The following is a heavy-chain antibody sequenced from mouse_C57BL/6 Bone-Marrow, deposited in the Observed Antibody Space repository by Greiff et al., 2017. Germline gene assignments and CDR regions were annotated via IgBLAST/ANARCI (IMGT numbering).Heavy chain of an antibody. D-gene: IGHD1-1*01. CDR2: IYWDDDK. Sequence: QVTLKECGPGILQSSQTLSLTCSFSGFSLSTSGMGVSWIRQPSGKGLEWLAHIYWDDDKRYNPSLKSRLTISKDTSRNQVFLKITSVDTADTATYYCARTSYYAPPYLNYYFDYWGQGTTLTVSS. CDR3: ARTSYYAPPYLNYYFDY. J-gene: IGHJ2*01. V-gene: IGHV8-12*01. CDR1: GFSLSTSGMG.